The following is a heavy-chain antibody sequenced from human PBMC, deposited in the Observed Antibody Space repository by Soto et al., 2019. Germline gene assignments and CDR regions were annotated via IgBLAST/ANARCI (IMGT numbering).Heavy chain of an antibody. CDR2: IIPIFGTA. J-gene: IGHJ6*02. Sequence: QVQLVQSGAEVKKPGSSVKVSCKASGGTFSSYAISWVRQAPGQGLEWMGGIIPIFGTANYAQTFQGRVTITADKSTSTAYMELSSLRSEDTAVYYCARDLSGKTYYYYGMDVWGQGTTVTVSS. V-gene: IGHV1-69*06. CDR3: ARDLSGKTYYYYGMDV. D-gene: IGHD5-12*01. CDR1: GGTFSSYA.